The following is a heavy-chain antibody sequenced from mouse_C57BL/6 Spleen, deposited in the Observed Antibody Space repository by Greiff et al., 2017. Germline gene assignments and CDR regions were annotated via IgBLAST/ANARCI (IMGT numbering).Heavy chain of an antibody. CDR2: IDPSDSET. Sequence: QVQLQQPGAELVRPGSSVKLSCKASGYTFTSYWMHWVKQRPIQGLEWIGNIDPSDSETHYNQKFKYKATLTGDKSSSTAYMQLSSLTSEDSAVYYCARWTTLVSFPFDYWGQGTTLTVSS. V-gene: IGHV1-52*01. CDR1: GYTFTSYW. J-gene: IGHJ2*01. D-gene: IGHD1-1*01. CDR3: ARWTTLVSFPFDY.